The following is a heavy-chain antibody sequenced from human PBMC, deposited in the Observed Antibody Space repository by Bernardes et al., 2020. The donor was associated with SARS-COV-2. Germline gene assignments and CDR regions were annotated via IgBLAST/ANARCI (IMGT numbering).Heavy chain of an antibody. J-gene: IGHJ5*02. CDR2: ISADNGNT. D-gene: IGHD5-18*01. V-gene: IGHV1-18*01. Sequence: ASVKVSCKASGYTFTSYGISWVRQAPGQGLEWMGWISADNGNTNYAQKFQGRVTMTTDTSTSTGYMEPRSLRSDDTAVYYCATVGGYSYGGGWFDPWGQGTLVTVSS. CDR1: GYTFTSYG. CDR3: ATVGGYSYGGGWFDP.